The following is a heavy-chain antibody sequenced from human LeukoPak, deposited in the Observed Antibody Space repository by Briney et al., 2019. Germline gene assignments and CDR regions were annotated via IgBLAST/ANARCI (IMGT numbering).Heavy chain of an antibody. Sequence: PGGSLRLSCEASGFTFSRYSMNWVRQAPGKGLEWVSYISSSSSGIYYADSVKGRFTISRDNAKNSLYLQMNSLRAEDTAVYYCARQYGSGWYGVFDYWGQGTLVTVSS. CDR2: ISSSSSGI. V-gene: IGHV3-48*04. CDR1: GFTFSRYS. CDR3: ARQYGSGWYGVFDY. D-gene: IGHD6-19*01. J-gene: IGHJ4*02.